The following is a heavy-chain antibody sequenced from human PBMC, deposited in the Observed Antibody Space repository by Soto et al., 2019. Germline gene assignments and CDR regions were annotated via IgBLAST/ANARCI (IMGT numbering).Heavy chain of an antibody. CDR1: GGSISPYY. Sequence: QVQLQESGPRLVKPSETLSLTCTVSGGSISPYYWSWIRQPPGRGLEWIGYIYYSGSTNYNPSLKRRVTISVDTSKNLFSLKLSSVTAADTAVYCCARDIGGYYDSSSYANWGQGTLVTVSS. CDR2: IYYSGST. D-gene: IGHD3-22*01. J-gene: IGHJ4*02. CDR3: ARDIGGYYDSSSYAN. V-gene: IGHV4-59*01.